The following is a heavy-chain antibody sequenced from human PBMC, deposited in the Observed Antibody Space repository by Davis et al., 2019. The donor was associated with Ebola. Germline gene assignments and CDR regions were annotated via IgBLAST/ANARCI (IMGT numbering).Heavy chain of an antibody. CDR1: GFTFDDYA. J-gene: IGHJ4*02. D-gene: IGHD2-2*01. CDR3: AKDIGEASCYDY. CDR2: ISWNSGSI. Sequence: SLKISCAASGFTFDDYAMNWVRQAPGKGLEWVSGISWNSGSIGYADSVKGRFTISRDNAKNSLYLQMNSLRAEDTALYYCAKDIGEASCYDYWGQGTLVTVSS. V-gene: IGHV3-9*01.